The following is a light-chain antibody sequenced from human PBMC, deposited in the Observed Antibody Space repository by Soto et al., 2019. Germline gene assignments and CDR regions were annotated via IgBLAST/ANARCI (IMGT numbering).Light chain of an antibody. CDR2: DVT. V-gene: IGLV2-14*01. CDR1: SSDIGAYNY. Sequence: QSALTQTASVSGSPGQSITISCTGTSSDIGAYNYVSWCQQYPGKAPKLIIYDVTNRPSGVSNRFSGSKSGNTTSLTISGLQAEDEAEYYCSSYATSTTLPYVFGTGTKLTVL. CDR3: SSYATSTTLPYV. J-gene: IGLJ1*01.